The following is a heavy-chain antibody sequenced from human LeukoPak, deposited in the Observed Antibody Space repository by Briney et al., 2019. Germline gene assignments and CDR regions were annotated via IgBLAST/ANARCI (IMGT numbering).Heavy chain of an antibody. CDR2: MNPNSCNT. CDR1: GYTFTSYD. J-gene: IGHJ3*02. CDR3: ARVGMWSGSYYKFKSARDAFDI. D-gene: IGHD1-26*01. Sequence: ASVKVSCKASGYTFTSYDINWVRQATGQGLEWMGWMNPNSCNTGYEQKYQGRVSMTRNTSISTAYMELSSLVSEDTAVYYCARVGMWSGSYYKFKSARDAFDIWGQGTMVTVSS. V-gene: IGHV1-8*01.